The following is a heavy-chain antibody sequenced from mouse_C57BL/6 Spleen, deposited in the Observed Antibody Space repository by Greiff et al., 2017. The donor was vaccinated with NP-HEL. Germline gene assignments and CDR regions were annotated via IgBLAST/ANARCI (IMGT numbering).Heavy chain of an antibody. CDR2: INPNNGGT. D-gene: IGHD2-2*01. CDR3: ARGGYDEEAWFAY. V-gene: IGHV1-22*01. J-gene: IGHJ3*01. Sequence: EVQLQQSGPELVKPGASVKMSCKASGYTFTDYNMHWVKQSHGKSLEWIGYINPNNGGTSYNQKFKGKATLTVNKSSSTAYMELRSLTSEDSAVYYCARGGYDEEAWFAYWGQGTLVTVSA. CDR1: GYTFTDYN.